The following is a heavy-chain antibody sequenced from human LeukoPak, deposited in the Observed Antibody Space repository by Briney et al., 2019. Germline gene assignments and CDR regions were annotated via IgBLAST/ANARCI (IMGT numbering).Heavy chain of an antibody. J-gene: IGHJ4*02. Sequence: PGGSLRLSCAASGFTFSSYAMSWVRQAPGKGLEWVSAISGSGGSTYYADSVKGRFTISRDNSKNTLYLQMNSLRAEDTAVYYCAKALSEEYCSGGSCYEMFVYWGQGTLVTVSS. CDR1: GFTFSSYA. D-gene: IGHD2-15*01. CDR2: ISGSGGST. V-gene: IGHV3-23*01. CDR3: AKALSEEYCSGGSCYEMFVY.